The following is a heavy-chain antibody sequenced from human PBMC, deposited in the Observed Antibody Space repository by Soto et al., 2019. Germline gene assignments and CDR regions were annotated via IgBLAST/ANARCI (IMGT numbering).Heavy chain of an antibody. CDR1: GFTFSHFW. CDR3: AVDAQCSSNTCPGALDI. CDR2: IKRKSDGETT. V-gene: IGHV3-15*01. J-gene: IGHJ3*02. Sequence: EVQLVESGGDLVKPGGSLRLSCEASGFTFSHFWMTWVRQAPGKGLEWVGRIKRKSDGETTDYALPVKGRFTISRDDLKSTLYLQMSSLKIEDTAVYYCAVDAQCSSNTCPGALDIWGQGTMVAVS. D-gene: IGHD2-2*01.